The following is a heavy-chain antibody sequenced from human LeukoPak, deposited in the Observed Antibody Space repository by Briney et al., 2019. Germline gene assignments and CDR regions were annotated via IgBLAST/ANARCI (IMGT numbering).Heavy chain of an antibody. J-gene: IGHJ3*02. V-gene: IGHV3-66*01. CDR3: AGGAGDWNAFHI. CDR1: GFTVRRNY. D-gene: IGHD2-21*02. CDR2: IYTGGST. Sequence: PGGSLRLSCAASGFTVRRNYMSWVRQAPGKGLEWVSVIYTGGSTYYADSVKGRFTISRDNSNNILHLQTNSLRVEDTAVCYCAGGAGDWNAFHIWGQGTMVTVSS.